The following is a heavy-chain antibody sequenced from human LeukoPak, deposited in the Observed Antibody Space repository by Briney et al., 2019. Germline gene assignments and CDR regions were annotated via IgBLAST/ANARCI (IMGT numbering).Heavy chain of an antibody. V-gene: IGHV3-74*01. D-gene: IGHD4-17*01. Sequence: GGSLRLSCAASGFTFSSYWMHWVRQVPGKGVVWVSYINSDGSSTSYADSVKGRFTISRDNAKSTLYLQMNSLRAEDTAVYYCARSRRLYWYFDLWGRGTLVTVSS. CDR1: GFTFSSYW. J-gene: IGHJ2*01. CDR3: ARSRRLYWYFDL. CDR2: INSDGSST.